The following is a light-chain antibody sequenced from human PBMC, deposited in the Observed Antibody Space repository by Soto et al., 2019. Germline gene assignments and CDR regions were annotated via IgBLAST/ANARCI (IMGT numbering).Light chain of an antibody. Sequence: QSALTQPRSVSGSPGQSVTISCTGTSSDVGGYNYVSWYQQHPGKAPKLMIYDVSKRPSGVPDRFSGSKSGNTASLTISGLRAEDGADYYCCSYAGSYTVVLGGGTKLPVL. CDR2: DVS. J-gene: IGLJ2*01. V-gene: IGLV2-11*01. CDR1: SSDVGGYNY. CDR3: CSYAGSYTVV.